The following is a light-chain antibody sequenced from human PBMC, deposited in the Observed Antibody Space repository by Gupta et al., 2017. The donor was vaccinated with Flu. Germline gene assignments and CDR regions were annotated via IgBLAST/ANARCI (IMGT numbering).Light chain of an antibody. CDR1: TNNVGSNY. CDR2: DDI. V-gene: IGLV1-51*01. CDR3: ATEDMRNSFWV. J-gene: IGLJ3*02. Sequence: ITSSSGTTNNVGSNYVCYYQHPATAPNHLLMCDDIRRPSGIPERFSSSSCGTAAPLIIVRLQTGEAASYYCATEDMRNSFWVFGGGTKLTVL.